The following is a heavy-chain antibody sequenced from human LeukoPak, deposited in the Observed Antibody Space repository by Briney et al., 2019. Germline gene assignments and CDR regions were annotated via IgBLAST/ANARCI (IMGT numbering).Heavy chain of an antibody. CDR1: GFTFSSYG. CDR3: ASAIQGN. CDR2: IRYDGINK. V-gene: IGHV3-30*02. Sequence: GGPLRLSCAASGFTFSSYGMHWVRQAPGKGLEWVAFIRYDGINKYYADSVKGRFTISRDNSKNTLYLQMNSLRAEDTAVYYCASAIQGNWGQGTLVTVSS. J-gene: IGHJ4*02.